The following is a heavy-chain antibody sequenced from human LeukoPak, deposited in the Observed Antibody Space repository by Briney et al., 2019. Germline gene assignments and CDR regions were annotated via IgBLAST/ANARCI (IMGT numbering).Heavy chain of an antibody. J-gene: IGHJ4*02. CDR2: IYTSGGT. Sequence: PSETLSLTCTGSGDSISSYYWSWIRQPPGKGLEWIGYIYTSGGTNYIPSLKGRVTISIDTSKNQFSLKLSSVTAADSAVYYCARLTRLSTSPDRYYLDYWGQGTLVTVSS. V-gene: IGHV4-4*09. D-gene: IGHD6-6*01. CDR3: ARLTRLSTSPDRYYLDY. CDR1: GDSISSYY.